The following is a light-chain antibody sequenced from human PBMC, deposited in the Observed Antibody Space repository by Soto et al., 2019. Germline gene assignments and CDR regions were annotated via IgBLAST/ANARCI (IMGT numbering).Light chain of an antibody. Sequence: VLTQSPATLSLSPGERATLSCRASQSVSTYLAWYQQKPGQAPRLLIYDASNRATGIPARFSGSGSGTDGTLTISSLETEDGALYYCQQRDNWTITFGQGTRLEIK. J-gene: IGKJ5*01. CDR2: DAS. CDR3: QQRDNWTIT. CDR1: QSVSTY. V-gene: IGKV3-11*01.